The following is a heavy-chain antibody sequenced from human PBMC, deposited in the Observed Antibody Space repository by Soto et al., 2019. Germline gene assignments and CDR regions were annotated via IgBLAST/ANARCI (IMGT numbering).Heavy chain of an antibody. Sequence: QVQLVQSGAEVKRPGSSVKVSCEASGGTFSSLGFTWVRQAPGQGLEWMGGIIPISGRTTFAPKFLGRVTITAEESTRTTYMELTALTSDDTAIYYCATRGTQGRWLEFADYWCQGTLVTVSS. D-gene: IGHD5-12*01. CDR3: ATRGTQGRWLEFADY. CDR2: IIPISGRT. CDR1: GGTFSSLG. J-gene: IGHJ4*02. V-gene: IGHV1-69*01.